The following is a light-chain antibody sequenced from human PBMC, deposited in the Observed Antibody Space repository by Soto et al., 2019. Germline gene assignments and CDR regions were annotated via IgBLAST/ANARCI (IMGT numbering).Light chain of an antibody. CDR2: KAS. CDR1: QSISSW. V-gene: IGKV1-5*03. J-gene: IGKJ1*01. CDR3: QHYNDYPWT. Sequence: DIQMTQSPSTLSASVGDRVTITCRASQSISSWLAWYQQRPGKVPKLLMYKASTLESGVPSRFSGSGSGTEFTLTISSLQPDDFATYYCQHYNDYPWTFGQGTKVDTK.